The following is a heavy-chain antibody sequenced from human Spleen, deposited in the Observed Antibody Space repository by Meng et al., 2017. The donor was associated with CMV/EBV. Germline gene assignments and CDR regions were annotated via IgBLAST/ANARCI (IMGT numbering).Heavy chain of an antibody. D-gene: IGHD5-24*01. J-gene: IGHJ4*02. V-gene: IGHV4-34*08. Sequence: LTCAVSGNTFNTCFDNRTREPPGKGMEWIGEINHSGSTNYNPSVKGRVTVSIATSKNQFSLKLSSVTAADTAMYYCAIVEMATIANDYWGQGTLVTVSS. CDR3: AIVEMATIANDY. CDR1: GNTFNTCF. CDR2: INHSGST.